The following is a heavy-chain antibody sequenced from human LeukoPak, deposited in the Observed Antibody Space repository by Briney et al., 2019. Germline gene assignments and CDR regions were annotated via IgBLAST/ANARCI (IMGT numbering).Heavy chain of an antibody. V-gene: IGHV4-30-4*08. CDR3: ASYYYGFEY. CDR1: GLTFSSYA. J-gene: IGHJ4*02. CDR2: IYYSGST. D-gene: IGHD3-10*01. Sequence: LRLSCAASGLTFSSYAMSWVRQPPGKGLEWIGYIYYSGSTYYNPSLKSRVTISVDTSKNQLSLNLSSVTAADTAVYYCASYYYGFEYWGQGTLVTVSS.